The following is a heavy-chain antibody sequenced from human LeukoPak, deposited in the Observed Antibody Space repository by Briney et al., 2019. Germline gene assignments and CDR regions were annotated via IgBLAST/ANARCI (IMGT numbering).Heavy chain of an antibody. CDR3: AKDGAQTN. V-gene: IGHV3-30*02. Sequence: GGSLRLSCAASGFTFSSYGMHWVRQAPGKGLGWVAFIRYDGSNKFYVGSLKGRFTISRDNSKNTLYLQMNSLRAEDTAVYYCAKDGAQTNWGQGTLVTVSS. D-gene: IGHD4/OR15-4a*01. CDR2: IRYDGSNK. CDR1: GFTFSSYG. J-gene: IGHJ4*02.